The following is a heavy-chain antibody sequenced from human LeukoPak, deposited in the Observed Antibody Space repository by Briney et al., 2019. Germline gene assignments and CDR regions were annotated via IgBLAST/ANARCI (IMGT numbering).Heavy chain of an antibody. Sequence: PGGSLRLSCAASGFTFSSYWMSWVRQAPWKGLEWVSAISGSGGSTYYADSVKGRFTISRDNSKNTLYLQMNSLRAEDTAVYYCAKDSYSSSWYDYWGQGTLVTVSS. J-gene: IGHJ4*02. CDR2: ISGSGGST. CDR3: AKDSYSSSWYDY. D-gene: IGHD6-13*01. V-gene: IGHV3-23*01. CDR1: GFTFSSYW.